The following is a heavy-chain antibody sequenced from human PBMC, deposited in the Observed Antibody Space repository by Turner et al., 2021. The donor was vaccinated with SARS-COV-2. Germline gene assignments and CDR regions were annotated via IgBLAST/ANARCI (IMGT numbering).Heavy chain of an antibody. J-gene: IGHJ4*02. CDR2: ISYDGNNK. D-gene: IGHD1-26*01. V-gene: IGHV3-30*04. Sequence: VQLVESGGGLVQPGRSLILSCTASGFTFGDYAMSWVRQAQGKGLEWVALISYDGNNKYYADSVKGRFTISRDNSKNTLYLQMNSLRAEDTAMYYCETAYSGNYYYFDYWGQGTLVTVSS. CDR3: ETAYSGNYYYFDY. CDR1: GFTFGDYA.